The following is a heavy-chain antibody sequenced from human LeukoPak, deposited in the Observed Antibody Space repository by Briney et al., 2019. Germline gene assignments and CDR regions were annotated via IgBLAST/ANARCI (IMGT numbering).Heavy chain of an antibody. Sequence: ASVKVSCKASGYTFTDYFIHWVRQAPGQGLEWMGWINPNIGDASYAQKFQDRVTMTRDRSINTAYMELSRLTSDDTAVYYCARDVCSGGSCYSAFDYWGQGTLVTVSS. CDR3: ARDVCSGGSCYSAFDY. V-gene: IGHV1-2*02. D-gene: IGHD2-15*01. CDR1: GYTFTDYF. J-gene: IGHJ4*02. CDR2: INPNIGDA.